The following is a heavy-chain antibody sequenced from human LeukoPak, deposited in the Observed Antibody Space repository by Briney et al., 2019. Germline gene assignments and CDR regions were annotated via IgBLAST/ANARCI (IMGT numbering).Heavy chain of an antibody. J-gene: IGHJ6*03. V-gene: IGHV1-69*05. CDR2: IIPIFGTA. Sequence: SVKVSCKASGYTFTSYGISWVRQAPGQGLEWVGGIIPIFGTANYAQKFQGRVTITTDESTSTAYMELSSLRSEDTAVYYCGLIRAYSTDNYYYYYYMDVWGKGTTVTVSS. CDR1: GYTFTSYG. CDR3: GLIRAYSTDNYYYYYYMDV. D-gene: IGHD6-13*01.